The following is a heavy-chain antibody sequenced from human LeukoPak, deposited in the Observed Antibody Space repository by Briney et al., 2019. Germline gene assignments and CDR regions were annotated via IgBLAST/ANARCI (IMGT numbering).Heavy chain of an antibody. V-gene: IGHV3-30*03. CDR1: GFTFSSYG. CDR3: ASRYSYGPFDY. J-gene: IGHJ4*02. CDR2: ISYDGSNK. D-gene: IGHD5-18*01. Sequence: GGSLRLSCAASGFTFSSYGMHWVRQAPGKGLEWVAVISYDGSNKYYADSVKGRFTISRDNSKNTLYLQMNSLRAEDTAVYYCASRYSYGPFDYWGQGTLVTVSS.